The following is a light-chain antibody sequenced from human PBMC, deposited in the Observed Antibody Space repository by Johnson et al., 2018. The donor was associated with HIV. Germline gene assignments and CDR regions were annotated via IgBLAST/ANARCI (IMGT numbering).Light chain of an antibody. Sequence: QSVLTQPPSVSAAPGQKVTISCSGNTSNFDNNYVSWYLQLPETAPKLLIYDNNKRPSGIPDRFSGSKSGTSATLGITGLRTGDEADYYCGTWDSSLSVVFGTGTKVTVL. J-gene: IGLJ1*01. CDR3: GTWDSSLSVV. CDR2: DNN. CDR1: TSNFDNNY. V-gene: IGLV1-51*01.